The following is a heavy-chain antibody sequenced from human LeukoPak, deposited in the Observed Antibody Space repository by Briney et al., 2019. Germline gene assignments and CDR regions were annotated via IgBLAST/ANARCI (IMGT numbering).Heavy chain of an antibody. J-gene: IGHJ5*02. D-gene: IGHD2-2*01. V-gene: IGHV3-66*01. CDR2: IYSGGSK. CDR1: GFTFSSNY. CDR3: ARDAAYCSSTSCFAAWFDP. Sequence: GGSLRLSCAASGFTFSSNYMSWVRQAPGKGLEWVSVIYSGGSKYYSDSVKGGFIISRDSSKNTLYLQMNSLRAEDTAVYYCARDAAYCSSTSCFAAWFDPWGQGTLVTVSS.